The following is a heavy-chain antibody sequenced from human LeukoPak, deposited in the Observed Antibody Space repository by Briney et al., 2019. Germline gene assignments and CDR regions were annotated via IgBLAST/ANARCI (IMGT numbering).Heavy chain of an antibody. CDR3: ARDHSGLIYYYYCSMDV. J-gene: IGHJ6*04. D-gene: IGHD2-21*01. V-gene: IGHV3-7*01. CDR1: GFTFSTYW. CDR2: IKQDGSDK. Sequence: GGSLRLSCAASGFTFSTYWMSWVRQAPGKGLEWVANIKQDGSDKNYVDSVKGRLTISRDNAKNTLYLQLNSLRAEDTAVYYCARDHSGLIYYYYCSMDVWGKPTTLTVPS.